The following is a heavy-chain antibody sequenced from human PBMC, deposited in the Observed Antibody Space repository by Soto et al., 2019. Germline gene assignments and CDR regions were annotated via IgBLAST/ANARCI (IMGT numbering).Heavy chain of an antibody. CDR1: GGTFSSYT. J-gene: IGHJ4*02. CDR2: IIPILGIA. Sequence: SVKVSCKASGGTFSSYTISWVRQAPGQGLEWMGRIIPILGIANYAQKFQGRVTITADKSTSTAYMELSSLRSEDTAVYYCCELELDHPGDYFDYWGQGTLVTVSS. CDR3: CELELDHPGDYFDY. D-gene: IGHD1-7*01. V-gene: IGHV1-69*02.